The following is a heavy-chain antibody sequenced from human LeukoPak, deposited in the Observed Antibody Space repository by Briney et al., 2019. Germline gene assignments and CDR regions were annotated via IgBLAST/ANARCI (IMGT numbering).Heavy chain of an antibody. V-gene: IGHV4-34*01. D-gene: IGHD1-1*01. J-gene: IGHJ3*02. CDR3: ARANGAAGAFDI. Sequence: SETLSLTCAVYGGSFSGYYWSWIRQPPGKGLEWIGEINHSGSTNYNPSLKSRVTISVDTSKNQFSLKLSSVTAADTAVYYCARANGAAGAFDIWGQGTMVTVSS. CDR2: INHSGST. CDR1: GGSFSGYY.